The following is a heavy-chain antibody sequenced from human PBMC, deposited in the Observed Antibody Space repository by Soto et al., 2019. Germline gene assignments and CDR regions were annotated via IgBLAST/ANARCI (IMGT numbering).Heavy chain of an antibody. CDR1: GGSISSSSYY. CDR2: IYYSGST. Sequence: SETLSLTCTVSGGSISSSSYYWGWIRQPPGKGLEWIGSIYYSGSTYYNPSLKSRVTISVDTSKNQFSLKLSSVTAADTAVYYCARQEYYYDSSGYFFDYWGQGTLVTV. J-gene: IGHJ4*02. D-gene: IGHD3-22*01. CDR3: ARQEYYYDSSGYFFDY. V-gene: IGHV4-39*01.